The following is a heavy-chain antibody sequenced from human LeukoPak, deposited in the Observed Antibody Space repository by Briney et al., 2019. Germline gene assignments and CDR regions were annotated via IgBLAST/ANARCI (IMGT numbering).Heavy chain of an antibody. Sequence: GGSLRLSCAVSGFTFSSYAMSWVRQAPVKGLEWVSAISGGGTSTYYADSVKGRFTISRDNSKNTLYLQMNSLRSEDTAVYYCARGLISSGYYFGTYLVFDPWGQGTLVTVSS. J-gene: IGHJ5*02. CDR1: GFTFSSYA. CDR3: ARGLISSGYYFGTYLVFDP. V-gene: IGHV3-23*01. D-gene: IGHD3-22*01. CDR2: ISGGGTST.